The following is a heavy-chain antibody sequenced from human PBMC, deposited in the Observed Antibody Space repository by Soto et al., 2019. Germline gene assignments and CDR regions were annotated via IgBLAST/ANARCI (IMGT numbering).Heavy chain of an antibody. CDR3: TREQSSSPKHYYGMDV. V-gene: IGHV3-21*01. D-gene: IGHD6-6*01. J-gene: IGHJ6*02. Sequence: GGPLRLSCAASGFTFSSYSMNWVSQAPGKGLEWVSSISSSSSYIYYADSVKGRFTISRDNAKNSLYLQMNSLRAEDTAVYYCTREQSSSPKHYYGMDVWGQGTTVTVSS. CDR2: ISSSSSYI. CDR1: GFTFSSYS.